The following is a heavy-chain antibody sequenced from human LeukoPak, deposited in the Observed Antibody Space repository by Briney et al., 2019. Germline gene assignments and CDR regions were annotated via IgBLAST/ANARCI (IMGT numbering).Heavy chain of an antibody. V-gene: IGHV4-4*07. D-gene: IGHD3-22*01. CDR1: GGSISSYY. CDR3: ARDKHYYDSSGYANFDY. CDR2: IYTSGST. Sequence: SETLSLTCTVSGGSISSYYWSWIRQPAGKGLEWIGRIYTSGSTNYNPSLKSRVTMSVDTSKNQFSLKLSSVPAADTAVYYCARDKHYYDSSGYANFDYWGQGTLVTVSS. J-gene: IGHJ4*02.